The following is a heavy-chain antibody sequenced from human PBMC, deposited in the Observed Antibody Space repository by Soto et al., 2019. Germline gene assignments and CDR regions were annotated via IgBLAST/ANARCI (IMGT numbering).Heavy chain of an antibody. J-gene: IGHJ5*02. CDR2: IYGTGTT. CDR3: AWFSSGTYLFDL. D-gene: IGHD1-26*01. Sequence: VRLQESGPGLVKPSATLSLTCTVSDGSISSYYWSWIRQPPGKGLEWIGYIYGTGTTNYSPSLTNRVTISVDMSKNQFSLRLSSVTAADTAVYYCAWFSSGTYLFDLWGQGTPVTVSS. V-gene: IGHV4-59*01. CDR1: DGSISSYY.